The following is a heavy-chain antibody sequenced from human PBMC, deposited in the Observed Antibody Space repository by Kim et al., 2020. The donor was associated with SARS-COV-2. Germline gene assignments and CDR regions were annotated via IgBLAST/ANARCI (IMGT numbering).Heavy chain of an antibody. CDR2: IYYSGST. D-gene: IGHD3-22*01. V-gene: IGHV4-39*01. CDR1: GGSISSSSYY. Sequence: SETLSLTCTVSGGSISSSSYYWGWIRQPPGKGLEWIGSIYYSGSTYYNPSLKSRVTISVDTSKNQFSLKLSSVTAADTAVYYCARRAYYYDSSGYYYFAFDIWGQGTMVTVSS. J-gene: IGHJ3*02. CDR3: ARRAYYYDSSGYYYFAFDI.